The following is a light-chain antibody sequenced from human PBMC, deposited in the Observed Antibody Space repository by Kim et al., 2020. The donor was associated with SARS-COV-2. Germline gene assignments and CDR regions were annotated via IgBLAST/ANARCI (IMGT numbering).Light chain of an antibody. CDR3: QSWAIDTQV. CDR1: SGHSNYA. V-gene: IGLV4-69*01. Sequence: QLVLTQSPSVSAPLGASVKLTCTLTSGHSNYAIAWHQQQPEEGPRFLMKLNSDGSHTKGDGIPDRFSGSSSGAERYLTISRLQSEDAADYYCQSWAIDTQVFGGGTKVTVL. CDR2: LNSDGSH. J-gene: IGLJ2*01.